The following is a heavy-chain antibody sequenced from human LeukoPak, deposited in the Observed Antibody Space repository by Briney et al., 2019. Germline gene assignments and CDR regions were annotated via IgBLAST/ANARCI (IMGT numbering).Heavy chain of an antibody. D-gene: IGHD4-11*01. CDR3: AKDGTVTTLHYYYYMDV. CDR1: GFIFSSYG. J-gene: IGHJ6*03. Sequence: GGTLRLSCGASGFIFSSYGMSWVRQAPGKGPEWVSDISGSGGSTYYADSVKGRFTISRDNSKNTLYLQMNSLRAEDTAVYYCAKDGTVTTLHYYYYMDVWGKGTTVTVSS. CDR2: ISGSGGST. V-gene: IGHV3-23*01.